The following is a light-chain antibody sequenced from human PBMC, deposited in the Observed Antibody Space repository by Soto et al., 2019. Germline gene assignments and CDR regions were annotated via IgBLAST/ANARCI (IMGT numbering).Light chain of an antibody. J-gene: IGLJ1*01. V-gene: IGLV2-14*01. Sequence: QSVLTQPASVSGSPGQSITISCTGSGSDIGAYNYVSWYQQHPGKAPKLLIHGVTRRPSGVSSRFSASKSAYTASLTISGLQVEAGAIYYCSRFTTIYFFVFGPGTK. CDR1: GSDIGAYNY. CDR3: SRFTTIYFFV. CDR2: GVT.